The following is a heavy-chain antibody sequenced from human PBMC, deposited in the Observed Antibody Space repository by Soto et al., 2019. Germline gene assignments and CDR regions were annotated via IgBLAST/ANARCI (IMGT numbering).Heavy chain of an antibody. V-gene: IGHV1-46*01. CDR3: ARDTGGITGTTGNDY. CDR2: INPSGGST. J-gene: IGHJ4*02. CDR1: GYTFTSYY. Sequence: ASVKVSCKASGYTFTSYYMHWVLQAPGQGLEWMGIINPSGGSTSYAQKFQGRVTMTRDTSTSTVYMELSSLRSEDTAVYYCARDTGGITGTTGNDYWGQGTLVTSPQ. D-gene: IGHD1-7*01.